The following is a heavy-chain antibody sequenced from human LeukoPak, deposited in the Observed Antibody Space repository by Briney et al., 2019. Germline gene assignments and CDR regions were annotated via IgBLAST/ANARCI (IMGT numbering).Heavy chain of an antibody. Sequence: GRSLRLSCAASGFTFSSYGMHWVRQAPGKGLDWVALISSDGSSKYYADSVKGRFTISRDNSKNTLYLQMNGLRAEDTAVYYCSRSRPKFKDFDYWGQGTLVTVSS. V-gene: IGHV3-30*03. CDR2: ISSDGSSK. J-gene: IGHJ4*02. CDR3: SRSRPKFKDFDY. CDR1: GFTFSSYG.